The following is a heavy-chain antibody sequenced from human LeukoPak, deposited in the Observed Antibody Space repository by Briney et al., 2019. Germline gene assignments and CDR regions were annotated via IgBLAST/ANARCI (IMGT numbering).Heavy chain of an antibody. CDR1: GFTFSNAW. V-gene: IGHV3-15*07. CDR2: IKSKTDGGTT. CDR3: TTQGASNNHYYHSDY. Sequence: PGGSLRPSCAASGFTFSNAWMNWVRQAPGKGLEWVGRIKSKTDGGTTDYAAPVKGRFTISRDDSKNTLYLQMNSLKTEDTAVYYCTTQGASNNHYYHSDYWGQGTLVTVSS. J-gene: IGHJ4*02. D-gene: IGHD3-22*01.